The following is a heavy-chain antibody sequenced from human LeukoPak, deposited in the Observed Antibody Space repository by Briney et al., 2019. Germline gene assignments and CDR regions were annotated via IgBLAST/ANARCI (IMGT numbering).Heavy chain of an antibody. Sequence: PSETLSLTCAVSGGSISSGGYSWSWIRQPPGKGLEWIGYIYHSGSTYYNPSLKSRVTISVDRSKNQFSLKLSSVTAADTAVYYCARARRLYYGSGSYYFDYWGQGTLVTVSS. J-gene: IGHJ4*02. D-gene: IGHD3-10*01. V-gene: IGHV4-30-2*01. CDR1: GGSISSGGYS. CDR2: IYHSGST. CDR3: ARARRLYYGSGSYYFDY.